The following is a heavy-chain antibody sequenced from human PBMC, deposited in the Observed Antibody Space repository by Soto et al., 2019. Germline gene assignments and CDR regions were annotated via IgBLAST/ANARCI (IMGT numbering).Heavy chain of an antibody. J-gene: IGHJ5*02. CDR3: AHIPHYYQYHWFDP. Sequence: QITLKESGPTLVKPTQTLTLTCTFSGFSLTTRGVGVGWIRQPPGKALECLALIYWDDDKRYSPSLQSRLSTTHHPSNNQVLLTMTNVHPLPTPTYYCAHIPHYYQYHWFDPCGQGTLVSVSS. CDR2: IYWDDDK. V-gene: IGHV2-5*02. D-gene: IGHD3-10*01. CDR1: GFSLTTRGVG.